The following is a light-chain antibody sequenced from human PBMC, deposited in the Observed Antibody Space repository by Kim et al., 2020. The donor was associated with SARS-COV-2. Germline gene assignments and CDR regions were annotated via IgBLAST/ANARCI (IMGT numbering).Light chain of an antibody. Sequence: QSALTQSASVSGSPGQSITISCTGTSSDVGRYNLVSWYQQHPGKAPKLMIYEVSKRPSGVSNRFSGSKSGNTASLTISGLQAEDEADYYCCSYAGSSTLVFGGETQLTVL. CDR1: SSDVGRYNL. CDR3: CSYAGSSTLV. CDR2: EVS. J-gene: IGLJ3*02. V-gene: IGLV2-23*02.